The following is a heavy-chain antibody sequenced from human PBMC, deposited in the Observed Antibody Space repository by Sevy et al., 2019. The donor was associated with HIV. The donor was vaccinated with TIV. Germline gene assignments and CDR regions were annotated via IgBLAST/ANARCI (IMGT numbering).Heavy chain of an antibody. CDR3: VRGGEGVMPSPLLGLGPWTTYWYFDL. CDR2: IDHSGGT. V-gene: IGHV4-34*01. J-gene: IGHJ2*01. Sequence: SETLSLTCAVYIGSFSGYHWTWIRQSPGKGLEWIGQIDHSGGTNYNPSLKSRVTISVDTSKNQFSLKLRSATAADTAVYYCVRGGEGVMPSPLLGLGPWTTYWYFDLWGRGTLVTVSS. CDR1: IGSFSGYH. D-gene: IGHD3-16*01.